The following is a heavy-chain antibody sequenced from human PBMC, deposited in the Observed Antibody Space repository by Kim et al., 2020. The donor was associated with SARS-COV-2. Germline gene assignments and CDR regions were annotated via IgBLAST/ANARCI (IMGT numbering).Heavy chain of an antibody. D-gene: IGHD2-21*01. V-gene: IGHV4-39*01. Sequence: KSRVTISVDTSKNQFSLKLSSVTAADTAVYYCARHPPAYCGGDCYSVFDYWGQGTLVTVSS. J-gene: IGHJ4*02. CDR3: ARHPPAYCGGDCYSVFDY.